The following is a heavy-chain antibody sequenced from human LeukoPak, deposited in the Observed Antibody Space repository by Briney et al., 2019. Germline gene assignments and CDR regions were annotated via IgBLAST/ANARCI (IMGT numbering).Heavy chain of an antibody. CDR2: IYYRGRT. CDR1: GGSISSYY. D-gene: IGHD3-22*01. CDR3: ARAVVIRDYYYGMDV. Sequence: PSETLSLTCTVSGGSISSYYWSWIRQPPGKGLEWIGYIYYRGRTNYNPSLKSRVTISVDTSKNQFSLKLSSVTAADTAVYYCARAVVIRDYYYGMDVWGQGTTVTVSS. V-gene: IGHV4-59*01. J-gene: IGHJ6*02.